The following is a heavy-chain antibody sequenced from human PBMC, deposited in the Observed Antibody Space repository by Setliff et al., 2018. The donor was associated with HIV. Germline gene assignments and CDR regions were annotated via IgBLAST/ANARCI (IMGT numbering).Heavy chain of an antibody. V-gene: IGHV1-24*01. J-gene: IGHJ3*02. D-gene: IGHD2-2*01. CDR3: ATDRILGYCSSTSCSNAFDI. Sequence: GASVKVFCKVSGHTLTELSMHWVRQAPGKGLEWMGGFDPEDGETIYAQKFQGRVTMTEDTSTDTAYMELSSLRSEDTAVYYCATDRILGYCSSTSCSNAFDIWGQGTMVTVSS. CDR1: GHTLTELS. CDR2: FDPEDGET.